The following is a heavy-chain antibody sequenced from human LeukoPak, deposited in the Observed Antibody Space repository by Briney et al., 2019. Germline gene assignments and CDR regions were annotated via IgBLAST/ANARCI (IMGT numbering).Heavy chain of an antibody. CDR3: AKGTDSSGRPRGGFDY. J-gene: IGHJ4*02. Sequence: GGSLRLSCAASGFTFSSYGMHWVRQAPGKGLEWVAFIRYDGSNKYYADSVKGRFTISRDNSKNTLYLQMNSLRAEDTAVYYCAKGTDSSGRPRGGFDYWGQGTLATVSS. D-gene: IGHD3-22*01. CDR2: IRYDGSNK. V-gene: IGHV3-30*02. CDR1: GFTFSSYG.